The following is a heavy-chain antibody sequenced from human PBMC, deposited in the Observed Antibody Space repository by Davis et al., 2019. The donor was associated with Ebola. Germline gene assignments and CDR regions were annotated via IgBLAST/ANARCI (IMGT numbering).Heavy chain of an antibody. V-gene: IGHV4-59*08. CDR1: GGSIRDYY. Sequence: SETLSLTCSVSGGSIRDYYWNWLRQTPGKGLEWIGHIFYIGTTQYNPSLKNRVTISVDTSKKQFSLRVTSVTAADTAVYYCARHTAPLYGIDVWGQGTTVTVSS. J-gene: IGHJ6*02. CDR3: ARHTAPLYGIDV. CDR2: IFYIGTT. D-gene: IGHD5-18*01.